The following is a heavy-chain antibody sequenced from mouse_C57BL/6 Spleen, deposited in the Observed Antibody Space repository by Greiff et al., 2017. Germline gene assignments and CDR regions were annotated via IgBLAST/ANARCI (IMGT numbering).Heavy chain of an antibody. D-gene: IGHD1-1*01. CDR1: EYEFPSHD. J-gene: IGHJ2*01. CDR3: ARSDFYGHFDY. Sequence: DVKLVESGGGLVQPGESLKLSCESNEYEFPSHDMSWVRKTPEKRLELVAAINSDGGSTYYPDTMERRFIISRDNTKKTLYLQMSSLMSEDTALYYCARSDFYGHFDYWGQGTTLTVSS. CDR2: INSDGGST. V-gene: IGHV5-2*01.